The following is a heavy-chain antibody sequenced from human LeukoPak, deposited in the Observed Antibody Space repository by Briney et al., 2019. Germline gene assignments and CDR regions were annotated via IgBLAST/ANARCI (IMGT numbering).Heavy chain of an antibody. Sequence: SETLSLTCTVSGGSVGSGSYYWSWIRQPPGKGLEWIGYIYYSGSSNYNPYLKSRVTISVDTSKNQFSLKLSSVTAADTAVYYCARDPSNSGYDYLYYFDYWGQGTLVTVSS. CDR2: IYYSGSS. J-gene: IGHJ4*02. CDR3: ARDPSNSGYDYLYYFDY. V-gene: IGHV4-61*01. CDR1: GGSVGSGSYY. D-gene: IGHD5-12*01.